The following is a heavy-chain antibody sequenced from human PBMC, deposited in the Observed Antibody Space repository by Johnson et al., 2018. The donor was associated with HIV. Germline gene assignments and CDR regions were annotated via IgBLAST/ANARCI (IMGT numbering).Heavy chain of an antibody. J-gene: IGHJ3*02. CDR2: IYSGGTT. Sequence: VQLVEYGGGLVQPGGSLRLSCAASGFSVSSNYMTWVRQAPGKGLEWVSVIYSGGTTWYADSVKGRFTISRDNSRDTVHLQMNSLRSEDTAVYYCASRGREIVAAGIRGAFDIWGQGTMVTVSS. CDR1: GFSVSSNY. V-gene: IGHV3-66*02. D-gene: IGHD6-13*01. CDR3: ASRGREIVAAGIRGAFDI.